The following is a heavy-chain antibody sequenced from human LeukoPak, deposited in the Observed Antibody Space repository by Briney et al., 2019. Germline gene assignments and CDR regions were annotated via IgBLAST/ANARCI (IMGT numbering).Heavy chain of an antibody. Sequence: ASVKVSCKASGYTFTGYYMHWVRQAPGQGLEWMGWINPNSGGTNYARKFQGRVTITTDESTSTAYMELSSLRSEDTAVYYCASGYSYGPYYFDYWGQGTLVTVSS. CDR2: INPNSGGT. CDR1: GYTFTGYY. V-gene: IGHV1-2*02. CDR3: ASGYSYGPYYFDY. J-gene: IGHJ4*02. D-gene: IGHD5-18*01.